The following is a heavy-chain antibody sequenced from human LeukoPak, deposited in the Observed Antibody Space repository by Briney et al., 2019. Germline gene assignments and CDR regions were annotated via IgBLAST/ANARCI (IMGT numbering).Heavy chain of an antibody. J-gene: IGHJ4*02. Sequence: GGSLRLSCAASGLSFSSQAMTWVRQAPGKGLEWVSAISGSGGSTYYADSVKGRFTISRDNSKNTLYLQMNSLRAEDTAVYYCARDKDYYGSGSYRLDYWGQGTLVTVSS. CDR3: ARDKDYYGSGSYRLDY. CDR2: ISGSGGST. CDR1: GLSFSSQA. D-gene: IGHD3-10*01. V-gene: IGHV3-23*01.